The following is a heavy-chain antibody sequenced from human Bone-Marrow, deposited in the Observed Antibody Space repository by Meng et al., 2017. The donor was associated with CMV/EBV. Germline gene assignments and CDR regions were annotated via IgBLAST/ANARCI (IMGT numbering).Heavy chain of an antibody. CDR1: GVSISTHY. J-gene: IGHJ4*02. D-gene: IGHD1-1*01. Sequence: QVQLAQSGPGLVNPSEPLALTCRVSGVSISTHYWSWIRQTPGKGLEWIASIHYTGRADYSPSLKSRVTVSVDTSDSQLSLKLSSVTTADTAMYYCAERGGGYWGQGILVTVSS. CDR2: IHYTGRA. CDR3: AERGGGY. V-gene: IGHV4-59*11.